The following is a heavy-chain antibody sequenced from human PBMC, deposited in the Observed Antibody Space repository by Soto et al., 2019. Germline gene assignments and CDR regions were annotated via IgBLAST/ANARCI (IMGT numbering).Heavy chain of an antibody. CDR1: GYTFFTYD. Sequence: QVHLVQSGVEVKTPGASVKVSCQASGYTFFTYDISWVRQAPGQGLEWMGWISTYSGDTKYAQKLQGRVTMTTDTSTTTAYLELRSLSSDDTAVYYCARHHGPTTSENLFEPWGQGNLVTVSS. CDR2: ISTYSGDT. CDR3: ARHHGPTTSENLFEP. J-gene: IGHJ5*02. D-gene: IGHD5-12*01. V-gene: IGHV1-18*01.